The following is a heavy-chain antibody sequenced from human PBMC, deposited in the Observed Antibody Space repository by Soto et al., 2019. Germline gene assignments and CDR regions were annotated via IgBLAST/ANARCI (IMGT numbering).Heavy chain of an antibody. CDR1: GGTVTSYT. V-gene: IGHV1-69*02. D-gene: IGHD6-13*01. Sequence: SVKVSCKASGGTVTSYTIIWVRQAPGQGLEWMGRIIPILGIANYAQKFQGRVTITADKSTSTAYMELSSLRSEDTAVYYCAHTPTAAAVVYWGQGTLVTVSS. CDR3: AHTPTAAAVVY. J-gene: IGHJ4*02. CDR2: IIPILGIA.